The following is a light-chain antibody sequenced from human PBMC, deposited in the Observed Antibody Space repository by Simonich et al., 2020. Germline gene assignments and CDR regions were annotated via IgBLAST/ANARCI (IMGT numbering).Light chain of an antibody. Sequence: EIVLTQSPATLSLSPGERATLSCRASQSVSSYLAWYQQKPGQAPRLLIYDASNRATGIPDRFSGSGSGTDFTLTISRLEPEDFAVYYCQQYGRSPEFTFGPGTKVDIK. CDR1: QSVSSY. CDR2: DAS. J-gene: IGKJ3*01. CDR3: QQYGRSPEFT. V-gene: IGKV3-20*01.